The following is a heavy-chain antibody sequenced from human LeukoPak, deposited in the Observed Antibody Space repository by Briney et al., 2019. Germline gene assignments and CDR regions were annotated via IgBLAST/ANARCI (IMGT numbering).Heavy chain of an antibody. V-gene: IGHV3-7*01. J-gene: IGHJ6*03. D-gene: IGHD2-15*01. CDR2: IKQDGSEK. Sequence: GGSLRLSCAASGFTFSSYWMSWVRQAPGKGLEWLANIKQDGSEKYNVDSVKGRFTISRDNAKNSLYLQLNSLRAEDTAAYYCARWGYEAAFHYYYYYYMDVWGKGTTVTVSS. CDR1: GFTFSSYW. CDR3: ARWGYEAAFHYYYYYYMDV.